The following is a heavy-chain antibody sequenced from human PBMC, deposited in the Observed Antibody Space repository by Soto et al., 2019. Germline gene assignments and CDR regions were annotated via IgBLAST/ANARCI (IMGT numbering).Heavy chain of an antibody. CDR2: IYHGGST. Sequence: QVQLQESGPGLVKPSETLSLTCTVSGGSISSYYWSWIRQPPGKGLEWIGYIYHGGSTIYNPSLKSRVTISVDMSKNQFSLKLSSVTAADTAVYYCARDGAAVRDPHGMDVWGQGTTVTVSS. D-gene: IGHD3-16*01. CDR1: GGSISSYY. CDR3: ARDGAAVRDPHGMDV. J-gene: IGHJ6*02. V-gene: IGHV4-59*01.